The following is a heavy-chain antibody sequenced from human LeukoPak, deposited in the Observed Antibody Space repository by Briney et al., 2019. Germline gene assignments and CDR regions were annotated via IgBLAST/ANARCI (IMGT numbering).Heavy chain of an antibody. D-gene: IGHD6-19*01. Sequence: PGGSLRLSCEASGFTFSTDAMTWVRQAPGKGLQWVSAISGRGGNTYYEDSVTGRFTISRDNSKNMMYLQMDSLRVEDTAVYYCARDSSGWSKNYWGQGTLVTVSS. CDR3: ARDSSGWSKNY. CDR2: ISGRGGNT. V-gene: IGHV3-23*01. CDR1: GFTFSTDA. J-gene: IGHJ4*02.